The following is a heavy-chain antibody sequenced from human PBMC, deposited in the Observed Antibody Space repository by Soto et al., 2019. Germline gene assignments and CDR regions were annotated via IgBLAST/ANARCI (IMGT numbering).Heavy chain of an antibody. CDR3: VTSSDSHDYSLSDPFVYYFDY. V-gene: IGHV3-21*01. J-gene: IGHJ4*02. CDR2: ISGSSGYI. CDR1: GFTFSSYG. Sequence: PGGSLRLSCAASGFTFSSYGMSWVRQAPGKGLEWVSSISGSSGYIYYADSMKGRFTISRDNAKNSLYLQMNSLRAEDTAVYYCVTSSDSHDYSLSDPFVYYFDYWGQGTPVTVSS. D-gene: IGHD3-22*01.